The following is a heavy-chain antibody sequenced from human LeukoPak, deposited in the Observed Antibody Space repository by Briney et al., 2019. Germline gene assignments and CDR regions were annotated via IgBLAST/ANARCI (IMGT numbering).Heavy chain of an antibody. J-gene: IGHJ6*03. CDR2: IYTSGST. CDR3: ARVVPYYYDSSGYFSDLYYYYYYMDV. D-gene: IGHD3-22*01. CDR1: GDSISSYY. V-gene: IGHV4-4*07. Sequence: PSETLSLTCTVSGDSISSYYWSWIRQPAGKGLEWIGRIYTSGSTNYNPSLKSRVTMSVDTSKNQFSLKLSSVTAADTAVYYCARVVPYYYDSSGYFSDLYYYYYYMDVWGKGTAVTVSS.